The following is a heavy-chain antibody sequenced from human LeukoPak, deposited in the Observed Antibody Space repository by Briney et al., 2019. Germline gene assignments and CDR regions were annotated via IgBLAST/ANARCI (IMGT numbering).Heavy chain of an antibody. CDR3: AKALIIFSGWYYFDY. CDR2: ISYDGSNK. J-gene: IGHJ4*02. D-gene: IGHD6-19*01. V-gene: IGHV3-30*18. Sequence: GGSLRLSCATSGFIFSNSEMNWVRQAPGKGLEWVAVISYDGSNKYYADSVKGRFTISRDNSKNTLYLQMNSLRAEDTAVYYCAKALIIFSGWYYFDYWGQGTLVTVSS. CDR1: GFIFSNSE.